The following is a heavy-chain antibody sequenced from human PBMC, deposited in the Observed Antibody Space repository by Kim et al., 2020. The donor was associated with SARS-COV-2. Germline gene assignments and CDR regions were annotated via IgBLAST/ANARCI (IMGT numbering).Heavy chain of an antibody. CDR1: GFTFSSYD. V-gene: IGHV3-13*01. Sequence: GGSLRLSCAASGFTFSSYDMHWVRQATGKGLEWVSAIGTAGDTYYPGSVKGRFTISRENAKSSLYLQMNSLRAGDTAVYYCARGGFRELPYYYSGMDVWGQGTTITVSS. D-gene: IGHD1-26*01. CDR2: IGTAGDT. CDR3: ARGGFRELPYYYSGMDV. J-gene: IGHJ6*02.